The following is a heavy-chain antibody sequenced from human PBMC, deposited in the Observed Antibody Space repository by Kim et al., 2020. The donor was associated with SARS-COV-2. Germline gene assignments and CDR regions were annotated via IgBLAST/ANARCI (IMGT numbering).Heavy chain of an antibody. Sequence: SETLSLTCTVSGGSISSSSYYWGWIRQPPGKGLEWIGSIYYSGSTYYNPSLKSRVTISVDTSKNQFSLKLSSVTAADTAVYYCARLGGDGYFTGGVYYFDYWGQGTLVTVSS. V-gene: IGHV4-39*01. J-gene: IGHJ4*02. CDR3: ARLGGDGYFTGGVYYFDY. D-gene: IGHD3-16*01. CDR2: IYYSGST. CDR1: GGSISSSSYY.